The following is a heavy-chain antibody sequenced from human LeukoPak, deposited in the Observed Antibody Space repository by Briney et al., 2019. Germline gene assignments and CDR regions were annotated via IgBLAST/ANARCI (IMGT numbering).Heavy chain of an antibody. Sequence: SETLSLTCAVYGGSFSGYYWSWIRQPPGKGLEWIGEINHSGSTNYNPSLKSRVTISVDTSKNQFFLKLSSVTAADTAVYYCARGGAYYDFWSGYYTDWFDPWGQGTLVTVSS. V-gene: IGHV4-34*01. CDR3: ARGGAYYDFWSGYYTDWFDP. J-gene: IGHJ5*02. CDR1: GGSFSGYY. CDR2: INHSGST. D-gene: IGHD3-3*01.